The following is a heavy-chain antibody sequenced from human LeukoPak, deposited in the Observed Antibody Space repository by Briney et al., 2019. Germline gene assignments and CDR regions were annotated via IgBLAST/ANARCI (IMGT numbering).Heavy chain of an antibody. CDR2: IYYSGST. V-gene: IGHV4-39*07. CDR3: ARRGRAQLRSHFDY. Sequence: SETLSLTCTVSGGSLSSSNYYWGWIRQPPGKGLEWIGSIYYSGSTSYNPSLKSRVTISVDTSKNQFSLKLSSVTAADTAVYYCARRGRAQLRSHFDYWGQGTLVTVSS. J-gene: IGHJ4*02. CDR1: GGSLSSSNYY. D-gene: IGHD1-7*01.